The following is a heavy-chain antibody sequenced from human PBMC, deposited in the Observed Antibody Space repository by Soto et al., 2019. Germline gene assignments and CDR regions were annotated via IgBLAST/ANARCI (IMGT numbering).Heavy chain of an antibody. CDR3: ARDWFGIDY. V-gene: IGHV1-18*01. CDR1: GYTFTSYG. J-gene: IGHJ4*02. Sequence: QVQLVQSGAEVKKPGASVKVPRKASGYTFTSYGLSWVRQAPGQGLEWMGWINPYNGNTNYAQKLQGRVTITTDTFAKTAYMELRSLRSDDTAVYYCARDWFGIDYWGQGTLVSVSS. CDR2: INPYNGNT. D-gene: IGHD3-16*01.